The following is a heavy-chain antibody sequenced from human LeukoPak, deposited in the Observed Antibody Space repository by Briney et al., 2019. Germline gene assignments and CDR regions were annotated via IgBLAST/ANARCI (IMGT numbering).Heavy chain of an antibody. D-gene: IGHD6-13*01. CDR3: ARASRYSSSWYYGY. CDR2: INPNSGGT. V-gene: IGHV1-2*02. CDR1: GYTLTGYY. J-gene: IGHJ4*02. Sequence: ASVKVSCKAYGYTLTGYYMDWVRQAPRQGLEWMGWINPNSGGTNYAQNFQGRVTMTRDTSISPASMELSRLRSDDTAVYYCARASRYSSSWYYGYWGQGNLVT.